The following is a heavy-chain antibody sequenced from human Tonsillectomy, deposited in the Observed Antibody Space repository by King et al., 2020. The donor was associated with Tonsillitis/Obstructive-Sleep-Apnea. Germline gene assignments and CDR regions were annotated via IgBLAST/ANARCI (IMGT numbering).Heavy chain of an antibody. CDR1: GGSISSYY. CDR3: ARDRTGTVDY. CDR2: IYYSGST. V-gene: IGHV4-59*01. Sequence: VQLQESGPGLVKPSETLSLTCTVSGGSISSYYWSWIRPPPGKGLEWIGYIYYSGSTNYNPSLKSRVTISVDTSKNQFSLKLSSVTAADTAVYYCARDRTGTVDYWGQGTLVTVSS. J-gene: IGHJ4*02. D-gene: IGHD1-7*01.